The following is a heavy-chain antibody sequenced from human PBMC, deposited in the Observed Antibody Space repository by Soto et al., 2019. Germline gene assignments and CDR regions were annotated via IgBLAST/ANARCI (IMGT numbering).Heavy chain of an antibody. V-gene: IGHV1-69*08. CDR3: ARDGLHAAGPFDY. Sequence: QVQLVQSGAEVKKPGSSVKVSCKASGGTFSSYTISWVRQAPGQGLEWMGRIIPILGIANYAQKFQGRVTITADKSPSTAYMELSSLRSEDTAVYYCARDGLHAAGPFDYWGQGTLVTVSS. CDR1: GGTFSSYT. D-gene: IGHD6-13*01. CDR2: IIPILGIA. J-gene: IGHJ4*02.